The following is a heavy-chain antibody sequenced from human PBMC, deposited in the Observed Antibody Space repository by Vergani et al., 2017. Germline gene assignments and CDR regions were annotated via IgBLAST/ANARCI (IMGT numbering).Heavy chain of an antibody. D-gene: IGHD2-2*01. CDR3: ARGDIVVVPAAIVPPTP. V-gene: IGHV1-18*01. CDR1: GYTFTSYG. J-gene: IGHJ4*02. CDR2: ISVYNGNT. Sequence: QVQLVQSGAEVKKPGASVKVSCKASGYTFTSYGISWVRQAPGQGLEWMGWISVYNGNTNYAQKFQGRVTMTRDTSTSTVYMELSSLRSEDTAVDYCARGDIVVVPAAIVPPTPWGQGTLVTVSS.